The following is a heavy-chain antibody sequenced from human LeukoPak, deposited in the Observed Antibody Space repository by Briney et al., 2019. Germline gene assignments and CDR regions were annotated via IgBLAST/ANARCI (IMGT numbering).Heavy chain of an antibody. D-gene: IGHD3-22*01. CDR2: IYSGGTT. Sequence: GGSLRLSCAASGFTVSSNYMSWVRQAPGKGLEWVSVIYSGGTTYYADSVKGRFTLSRDNAKNSLYLQMNSLRAEDTAVYYCARTRITMIVGLASRFDYWGQGTLVTVSS. V-gene: IGHV3-53*01. J-gene: IGHJ4*02. CDR1: GFTVSSNY. CDR3: ARTRITMIVGLASRFDY.